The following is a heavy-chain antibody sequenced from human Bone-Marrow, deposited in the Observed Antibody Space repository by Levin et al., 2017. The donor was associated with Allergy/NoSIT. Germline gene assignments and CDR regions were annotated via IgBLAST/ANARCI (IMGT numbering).Heavy chain of an antibody. J-gene: IGHJ4*02. CDR1: GGSFSGYY. CDR2: INHSGST. CDR3: ARGRPRSPDNSFKLRYFAI. D-gene: IGHD3-9*01. Sequence: SETLSLTCAVYGGSFSGYYWSWIRQPPGKGLEWIGEINHSGSTNYNPSLKSRVTISVDTSKNQFSLKLSSVTAADTAVYYCARGRPRSPDNSFKLRYFAIWGQGTLVTVSS. V-gene: IGHV4-34*01.